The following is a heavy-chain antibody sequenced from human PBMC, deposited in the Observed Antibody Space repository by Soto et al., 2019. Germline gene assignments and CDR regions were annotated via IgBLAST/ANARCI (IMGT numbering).Heavy chain of an antibody. D-gene: IGHD1-26*01. V-gene: IGHV4-30-4*01. CDR1: GGSISSGENF. J-gene: IGHJ4*02. CDR2: IHHSGST. CDR3: ARDTGTYPYYFDS. Sequence: QVQLQESGPGLVKPSQTLSLTCTVSGGSISSGENFWNWIRQSPGKGLEWIGYIHHSGSTYHSPSLKSRLTISVDTSKNQISLKLNSVTAADTAVYYCARDTGTYPYYFDSWGQGTLVTVSS.